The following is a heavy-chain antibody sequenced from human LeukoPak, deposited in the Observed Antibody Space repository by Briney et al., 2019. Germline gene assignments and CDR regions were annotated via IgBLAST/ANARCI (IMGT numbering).Heavy chain of an antibody. CDR1: GFIFSSYA. Sequence: PGGSLRLSCAASGFIFSSYAVHWVRQAPGKGLEWVAVISSDGRHIFYADSVKGRFTISRDNSKNTLYLQMNSLRAEDTAVYYCARPVDYVWGSYRYSPYYYYYGMDVWGQGTTVTVSS. CDR2: ISSDGRHI. J-gene: IGHJ6*02. CDR3: ARPVDYVWGSYRYSPYYYYYGMDV. V-gene: IGHV3-30*04. D-gene: IGHD3-16*02.